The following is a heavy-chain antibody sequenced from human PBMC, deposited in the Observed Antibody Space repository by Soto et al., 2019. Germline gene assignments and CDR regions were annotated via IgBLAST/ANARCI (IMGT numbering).Heavy chain of an antibody. D-gene: IGHD6-19*01. CDR2: ISGSGGST. V-gene: IGHV3-23*01. J-gene: IGHJ4*02. CDR3: AKEGRRWLVRTVAWGFDY. CDR1: GFTFSSYA. Sequence: EVQLLESGGGLVQPGGSLRLSCAASGFTFSSYAMSWVRQAPGKGLEWVSAISGSGGSTYYADSVKGRFTISRDNSKNTLYLQMNSLRAEDTAVYYCAKEGRRWLVRTVAWGFDYWGQGTLVTVSS.